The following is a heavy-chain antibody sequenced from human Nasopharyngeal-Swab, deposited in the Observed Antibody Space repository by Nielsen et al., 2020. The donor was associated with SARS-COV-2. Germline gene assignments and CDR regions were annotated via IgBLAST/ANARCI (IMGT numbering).Heavy chain of an antibody. CDR2: IDAGGGNT. D-gene: IGHD6-13*01. CDR1: GFTFSTYA. V-gene: IGHV3-23*01. CDR3: ASDSSSDAFDI. Sequence: GGSLRLSCAASGFTFSTYAMTWVRQAPGKGLEWVSTIDAGGGNTYYADSVKGRFTISRDNSKNTLYLQMNSLRAEDTAVYYCASDSSSDAFDIWGQGTMVTVSS. J-gene: IGHJ3*02.